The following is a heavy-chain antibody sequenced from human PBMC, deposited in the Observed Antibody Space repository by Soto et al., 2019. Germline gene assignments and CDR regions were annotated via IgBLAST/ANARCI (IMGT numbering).Heavy chain of an antibody. V-gene: IGHV1-18*01. Sequence: QVHLVQSGAEVKKPGASVKVSCKASGYTFTSYGITWVRQAPGQGLEWMGWISAYNGNTNYAQKLQARVTMTTDTSTSTAYMELRSLTSDETAVYYGARHQSGGWYFDACDIWGQGTMVTVSS. J-gene: IGHJ3*02. CDR3: ARHQSGGWYFDACDI. D-gene: IGHD6-19*01. CDR2: ISAYNGNT. CDR1: GYTFTSYG.